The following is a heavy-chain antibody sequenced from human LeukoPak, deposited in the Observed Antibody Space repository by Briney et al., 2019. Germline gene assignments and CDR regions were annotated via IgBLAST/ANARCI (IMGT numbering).Heavy chain of an antibody. Sequence: SETLSLTCTVSGGSISSDYWSWIRQPPGKGLEWIGYIYYTGNTDYNPSLKSRLTISVDTSKNQFSLRLSSVTAADTAIYYCARERGSSYGYQIDYWGQGTLVTVSS. J-gene: IGHJ4*02. CDR2: IYYTGNT. CDR3: ARERGSSYGYQIDY. V-gene: IGHV4-59*01. D-gene: IGHD5-18*01. CDR1: GGSISSDY.